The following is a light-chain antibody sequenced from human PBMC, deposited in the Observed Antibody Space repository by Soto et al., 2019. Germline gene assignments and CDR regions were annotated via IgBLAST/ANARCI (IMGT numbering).Light chain of an antibody. J-gene: IGKJ1*01. Sequence: EIMMTQSPATLSVSRGERATLSCRASQSVSSSLAWYQQKPGQAPRLLIYGASTRATGIPARFSGSGSGTEFTLTINSLQSEDFAVYYCQQYNNWWTFGQGTKVEIK. CDR1: QSVSSS. CDR3: QQYNNWWT. CDR2: GAS. V-gene: IGKV3-15*01.